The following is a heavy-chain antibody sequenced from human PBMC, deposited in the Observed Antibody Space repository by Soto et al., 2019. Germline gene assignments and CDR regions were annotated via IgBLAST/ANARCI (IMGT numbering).Heavy chain of an antibody. V-gene: IGHV3-48*01. CDR1: GFTFSSYS. D-gene: IGHD2-2*02. J-gene: IGHJ3*02. Sequence: EVQLVESGGGLVQPGGSLRLSCAASGFTFSSYSMNWVRQAPGKGLEWVSYISSSSSTIYYADSVKGRFTISRDNAKNSLYLQMNSLRAEDTAVYYCARARRVPAAILPAFDIWGQGTMVTVSS. CDR3: ARARRVPAAILPAFDI. CDR2: ISSSSSTI.